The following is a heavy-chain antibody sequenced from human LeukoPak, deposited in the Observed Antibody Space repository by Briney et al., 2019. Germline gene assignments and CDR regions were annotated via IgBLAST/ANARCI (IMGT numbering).Heavy chain of an antibody. CDR3: ARSQGGYCSSTSCYAAYFDY. D-gene: IGHD2-2*01. CDR2: ISYDGSNK. V-gene: IGHV3-30*03. J-gene: IGHJ4*02. CDR1: GFTFSSYG. Sequence: GRSLRLSCAASGFTFSSYGMHWVRQAPGKGLEWVAVISYDGSNKYYADSVKGRFAISRDSPKNMLYLQMNSLRADDTAVYYCARSQGGYCSSTSCYAAYFDYWGQGTLVTVSS.